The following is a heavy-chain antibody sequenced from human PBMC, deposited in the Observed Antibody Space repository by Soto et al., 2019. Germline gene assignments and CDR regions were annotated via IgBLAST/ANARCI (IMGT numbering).Heavy chain of an antibody. J-gene: IGHJ4*02. CDR1: GFIFSNYV. D-gene: IGHD1-26*01. CDR3: AKRPRALLTFDY. Sequence: GGSLRLSYAASGFIFSNYVISCVRQAPGKGLEWVSSISDSGGTSYYADSVKGRFTISRDNSKNTLYLQMNSLRAEDTAIYYCAKRPRALLTFDYWGQGTLVTVSS. CDR2: ISDSGGTS. V-gene: IGHV3-23*01.